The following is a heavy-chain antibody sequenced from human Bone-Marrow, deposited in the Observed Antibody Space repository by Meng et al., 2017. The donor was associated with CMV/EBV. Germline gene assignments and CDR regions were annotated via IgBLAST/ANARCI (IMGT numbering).Heavy chain of an antibody. CDR2: ISWDGGST. Sequence: GESLKISCAASGFTFSGYSMTWVRQAPGKGLEWVSLISWDGGSTYYADSVKGRFTISRDNSKNSLYLQMNSLRTEDTALYYCAKGRHYYGMDVWGQGTTVTVSS. D-gene: IGHD6-25*01. J-gene: IGHJ6*02. V-gene: IGHV3-43*01. CDR1: GFTFSGYS. CDR3: AKGRHYYGMDV.